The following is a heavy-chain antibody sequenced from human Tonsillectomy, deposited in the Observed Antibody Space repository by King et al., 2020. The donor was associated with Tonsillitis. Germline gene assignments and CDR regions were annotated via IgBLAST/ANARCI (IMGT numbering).Heavy chain of an antibody. D-gene: IGHD4-17*01. Sequence: QLVQSGAEVKNPGESLKISCKGSGYSFSYYWIGWVRQMPGKGLEWMGIIYPDDSDTRYSPSFQGQVTISADKSITTAYLQWSSLKASDTATYYCVRRGFSEDYGDSYYFDYWGQGTLVTVSS. J-gene: IGHJ4*02. CDR2: IYPDDSDT. V-gene: IGHV5-51*01. CDR3: VRRGFSEDYGDSYYFDY. CDR1: GYSFSYYW.